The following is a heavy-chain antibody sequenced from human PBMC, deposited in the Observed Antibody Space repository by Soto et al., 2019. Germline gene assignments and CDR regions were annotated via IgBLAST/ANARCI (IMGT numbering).Heavy chain of an antibody. V-gene: IGHV3-74*01. CDR1: GFTLNNNW. J-gene: IGHJ4*02. D-gene: IGHD6-19*01. CDR3: ARAQWPHRFDH. Sequence: DVQLVESGGNLVQPGGSLRLSCTASGFTLNNNWMHWVRQAPGGGPAWVPRISADGSTTSNADSVKARFTITRDTTTNTLFLQRNSLRVEDTAVYYCARAQWPHRFDHWGQGILVTVSS. CDR2: ISADGSTT.